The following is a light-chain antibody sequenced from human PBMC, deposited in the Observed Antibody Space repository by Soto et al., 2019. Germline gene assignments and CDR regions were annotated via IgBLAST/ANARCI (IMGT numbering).Light chain of an antibody. V-gene: IGKV3-20*01. Sequence: EIVLTQSPGTLSLSPGERATLSCRASQSVSSSYLAWYQQKPGQPPRLLIYAASSRATGIPDRFSGSGSGKDFTLTISRLEPEDFAVYYCQQYGSSPRALTFGGGT. CDR1: QSVSSSY. CDR3: QQYGSSPRALT. CDR2: AAS. J-gene: IGKJ4*01.